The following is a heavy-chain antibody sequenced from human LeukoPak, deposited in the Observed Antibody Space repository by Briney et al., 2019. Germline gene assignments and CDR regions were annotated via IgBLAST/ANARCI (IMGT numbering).Heavy chain of an antibody. V-gene: IGHV3-30*04. CDR1: GFTFSSYA. CDR2: VHHDGSER. Sequence: GRSLRLSCAASGFTFSSYAMHWVRQAPGKGLEWVAVVHHDGSERYYADSVKGRFTISRDNSKNTLYVQMDSLRVEDTAVYYCATGSGYYYDHWGQGTLVTVSS. CDR3: ATGSGYYYDH. D-gene: IGHD3-22*01. J-gene: IGHJ4*02.